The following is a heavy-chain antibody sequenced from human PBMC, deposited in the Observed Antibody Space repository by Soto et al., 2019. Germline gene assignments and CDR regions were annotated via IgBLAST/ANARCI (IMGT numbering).Heavy chain of an antibody. CDR3: AKESTVGSPGDYFDS. Sequence: PGGSLRLSCAAPGFTFSSYDMNWVRQAPGKGLEWVSAIGVYANTYYADSVKGRFTISRDDSRNTVHLQLNSLRVDDTAVYYCAKESTVGSPGDYFDSWGQGTLVTVSS. J-gene: IGHJ4*02. CDR2: IGVYANT. CDR1: GFTFSSYD. V-gene: IGHV3-23*01. D-gene: IGHD1-26*01.